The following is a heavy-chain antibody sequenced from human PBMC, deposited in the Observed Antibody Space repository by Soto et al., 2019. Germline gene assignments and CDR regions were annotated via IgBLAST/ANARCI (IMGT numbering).Heavy chain of an antibody. CDR3: ARVTFMTTFGGVIVPNDAFAI. D-gene: IGHD3-16*02. CDR2: ISHSGST. Sequence: QVQLQESGPGLVKPSGTLSLTGAVSGGSSSSSNWWSWVRQPPGKGLEWIGEISHSGSTNYNPSHKSRVTTSVDKSKNQFSLKLSVATAAETAVYYCARVTFMTTFGGVIVPNDAFAIWVHGTMVTVSS. J-gene: IGHJ3*02. CDR1: GGSSSSSNW. V-gene: IGHV4-4*02.